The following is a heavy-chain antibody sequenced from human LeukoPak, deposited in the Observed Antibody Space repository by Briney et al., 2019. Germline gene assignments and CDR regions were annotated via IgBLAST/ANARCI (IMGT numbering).Heavy chain of an antibody. CDR2: IYYSGST. D-gene: IGHD6-19*01. Sequence: PSETLSLTCTVSGGSISSYYWSWIRQPPGKGLEWIGYIYYSGSTNYNPSLKSRVTISVDTSKNRFSLKLSSVTAADTAVYYCARQGEQWLEDAFDIWGQGTMVTVSS. CDR1: GGSISSYY. J-gene: IGHJ3*02. CDR3: ARQGEQWLEDAFDI. V-gene: IGHV4-59*08.